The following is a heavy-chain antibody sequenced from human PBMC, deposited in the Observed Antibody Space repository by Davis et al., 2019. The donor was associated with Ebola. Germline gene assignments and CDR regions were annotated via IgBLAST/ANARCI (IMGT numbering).Heavy chain of an antibody. J-gene: IGHJ2*01. CDR3: ARDAGGDWYFDL. V-gene: IGHV3-74*01. CDR1: GFTFSTSW. D-gene: IGHD3-10*01. Sequence: HTGGSLRLSCVASGFTFSTSWMHWVRQAPGKGLVWVSRINSAGNPHYADSVKGRFTISRDNAKNTWFLQMDSLRADDTALYYCARDAGGDWYFDLWGRGTLVTVSS. CDR2: INSAGNP.